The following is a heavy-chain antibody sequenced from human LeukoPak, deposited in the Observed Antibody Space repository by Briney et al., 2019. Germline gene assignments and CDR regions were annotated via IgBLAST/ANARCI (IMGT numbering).Heavy chain of an antibody. CDR2: VYQSGSA. CDR1: GGALSTYY. J-gene: IGHJ4*02. V-gene: IGHV4-59*01. CDR3: ARGDGYNEGYFDY. D-gene: IGHD5-24*01. Sequence: SETLSLTRTVSGGALSTYYWSWIRQPPGKGLEWIGYVYQSGSANYNPSLKSRVTMSVDTSKNQFSLRLSSVTAADTAVYYCARGDGYNEGYFDYWGQGTLVTVSS.